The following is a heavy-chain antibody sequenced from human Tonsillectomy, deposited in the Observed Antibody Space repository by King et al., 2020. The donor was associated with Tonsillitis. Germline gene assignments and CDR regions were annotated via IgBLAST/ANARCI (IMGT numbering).Heavy chain of an antibody. J-gene: IGHJ4*02. Sequence: VQLQQWGAGLLKPSETLSLTCGVYRGSFSGYYWSWIRQPPGKGLEWIGEINHSGSTNYNPSLKSRVTVSVDTSKNQFSLNLSSVTAADTAVYYCARMGMGGVVTFDYWGQGTLVTVSS. CDR2: INHSGST. D-gene: IGHD2-21*02. V-gene: IGHV4-34*01. CDR1: RGSFSGYY. CDR3: ARMGMGGVVTFDY.